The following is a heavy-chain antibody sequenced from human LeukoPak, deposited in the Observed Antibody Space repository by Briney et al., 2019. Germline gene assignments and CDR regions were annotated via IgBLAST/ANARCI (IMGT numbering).Heavy chain of an antibody. D-gene: IGHD2-15*01. Sequence: GGSLRLSCAASGFTFSTYEMNWVRQAPGKGLQWVAVISGGGRTTEYADFGRGRFTISRDNSKNTLSLQMNSLTVEDTAIYFCAKNVVVKRYIDFWGQGTLVTVSS. V-gene: IGHV3-23*01. CDR1: GFTFSTYE. J-gene: IGHJ4*02. CDR3: AKNVVVKRYIDF. CDR2: ISGGGRTT.